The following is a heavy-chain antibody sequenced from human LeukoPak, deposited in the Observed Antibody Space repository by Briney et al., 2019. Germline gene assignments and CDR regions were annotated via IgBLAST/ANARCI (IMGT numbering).Heavy chain of an antibody. Sequence: SETLYLTCTVSGGSISSHYWSWIRQPPGQGLEWIGYIYYSGSTNYNPSLKSRVTISVDTSKNQFSLKLSSVTAADTAVYYCAGVRWAKTKGGIDYWGQGTLVTVSS. CDR3: AGVRWAKTKGGIDY. D-gene: IGHD3-10*01. J-gene: IGHJ4*02. V-gene: IGHV4-59*11. CDR1: GGSISSHY. CDR2: IYYSGST.